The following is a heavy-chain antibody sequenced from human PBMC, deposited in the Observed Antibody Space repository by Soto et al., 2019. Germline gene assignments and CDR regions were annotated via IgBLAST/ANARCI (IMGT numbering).Heavy chain of an antibody. CDR3: AKDMEGYYDSSGYFDY. CDR2: ISGSGGST. J-gene: IGHJ4*02. Sequence: GGSLRLSCAASGFTFSSYAMSWVRQAPGKGLEWVSAISGSGGSTYYADSVKGRFTISRDNSKNTLYLQMNSLRAEDTAVYYCAKDMEGYYDSSGYFDYWGQGTLVTVSS. V-gene: IGHV3-23*01. CDR1: GFTFSSYA. D-gene: IGHD3-22*01.